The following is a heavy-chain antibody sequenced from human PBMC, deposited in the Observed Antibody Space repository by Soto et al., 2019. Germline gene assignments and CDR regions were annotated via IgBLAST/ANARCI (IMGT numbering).Heavy chain of an antibody. CDR3: AKDRPGSRTWNPYYFDY. Sequence: EVQLLESGGVLVQPGGSLRLSCAASGFTFSTYAMTWLRQAPGKGLEWVSSISGDGGSTYYADSVKDRFTISRDNYKDTLYLETNSLRAEDTAIYYCAKDRPGSRTWNPYYFDYWGQGTLVTVSS. V-gene: IGHV3-23*01. CDR2: ISGDGGST. D-gene: IGHD6-13*01. J-gene: IGHJ4*02. CDR1: GFTFSTYA.